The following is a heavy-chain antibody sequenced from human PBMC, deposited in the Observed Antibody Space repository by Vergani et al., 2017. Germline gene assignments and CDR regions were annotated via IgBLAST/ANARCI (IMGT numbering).Heavy chain of an antibody. D-gene: IGHD3-3*01. V-gene: IGHV3-23*01. CDR3: AKDTIFGVVIIGYYFDY. CDR1: GFTFSSYA. CDR2: ISGSGGRT. J-gene: IGHJ4*02. Sequence: EVQLLESGGGLVQPGGSLRLSCAASGFTFSSYAMSWVRQAPGKGLEWVSAISGSGGRTYYADSVKGRFTISRDNSKNTLYLQMNSLRAEDTAVYYYAKDTIFGVVIIGYYFDYWGQGTLVTVSS.